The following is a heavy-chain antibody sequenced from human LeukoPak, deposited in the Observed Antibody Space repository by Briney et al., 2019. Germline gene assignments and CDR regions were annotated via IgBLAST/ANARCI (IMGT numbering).Heavy chain of an antibody. J-gene: IGHJ4*02. V-gene: IGHV3-74*01. Sequence: GGSLRLSCAASGFTFSWYWMHWVRQGPEKGLVWVSRINTDGRSASYAESVTGRFTMSRDNAKNTLYLQMNSLRVEDTAVYYCVRDVWGDRDGFFEYWGQGTLVTVSS. CDR2: INTDGRSA. CDR3: VRDVWGDRDGFFEY. CDR1: GFTFSWYW. D-gene: IGHD2-21*01.